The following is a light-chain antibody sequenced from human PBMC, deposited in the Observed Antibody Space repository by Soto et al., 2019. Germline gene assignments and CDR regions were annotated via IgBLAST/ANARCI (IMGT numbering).Light chain of an antibody. CDR2: GAS. Sequence: EIVLTQSPGTLSLSPGERATLNCRASQSVSNSFLAWYRHKPGQAPTLLIYGASTRATGIPAKFSGSGSGTDFTLTISRVEPEDFAVYYCQQYGTSPYTFGQGARLEIK. CDR3: QQYGTSPYT. CDR1: QSVSNSF. J-gene: IGKJ2*01. V-gene: IGKV3-20*01.